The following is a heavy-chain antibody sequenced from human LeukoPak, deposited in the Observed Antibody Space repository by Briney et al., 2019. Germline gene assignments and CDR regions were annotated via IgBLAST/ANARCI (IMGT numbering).Heavy chain of an antibody. D-gene: IGHD6-13*01. J-gene: IGHJ4*02. Sequence: PSETLSLTCTVSGGSISSSSYYWGWIRQPPGKGLEWIGSIYYSGSTYYNPSLKSRVTISVDTSKNQFSLKLSSVTAADTAVYYCARRIYSSSWYGFNYFDYWGQGTLVTVSS. CDR3: ARRIYSSSWYGFNYFDY. CDR1: GGSISSSSYY. V-gene: IGHV4-39*01. CDR2: IYYSGST.